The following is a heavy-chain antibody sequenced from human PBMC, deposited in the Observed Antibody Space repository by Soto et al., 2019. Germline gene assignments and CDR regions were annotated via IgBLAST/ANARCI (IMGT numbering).Heavy chain of an antibody. CDR1: GFSLSTSGVG. D-gene: IGHD4-17*01. J-gene: IGHJ3*02. Sequence: QITLKESGPTLVKPTQTLTLTCTFSGFSLSTSGVGVGWIRQPPGKALEWLALIYWDDDKRYSPSLKSRLTITQDTSKNQVVLRMTNRDPVDTATYYSAQRHLRRRKGTVTTGHAFDIWGQGTMVTVSS. CDR2: IYWDDDK. V-gene: IGHV2-5*02. CDR3: AQRHLRRRKGTVTTGHAFDI.